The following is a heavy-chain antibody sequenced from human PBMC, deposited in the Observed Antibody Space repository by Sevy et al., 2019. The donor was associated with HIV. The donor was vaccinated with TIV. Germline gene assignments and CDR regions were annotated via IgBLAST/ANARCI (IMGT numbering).Heavy chain of an antibody. D-gene: IGHD1-7*01. CDR1: GFSIGTSGVG. V-gene: IGHV2-5*02. CDR3: AHRLVGISEGNYGYVDY. J-gene: IGHJ4*02. CDR2: IYWDNDK. Sequence: SGPTLVNPTQTLTLTCTFSGFSIGTSGVGVGWVRQPPGKALEWLVVIYWDNDKRYSPSLKSRLTVTKDISKNQVVLTMTNWDPAETATYYCAHRLVGISEGNYGYVDYWGQGTLVTVSS.